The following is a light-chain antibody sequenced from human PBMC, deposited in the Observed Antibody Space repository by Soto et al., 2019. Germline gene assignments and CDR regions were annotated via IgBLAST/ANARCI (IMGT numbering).Light chain of an antibody. J-gene: IGKJ1*01. CDR3: QQSYSTPRT. V-gene: IGKV1-39*01. Sequence: DIRMTQSPSSLAASIGDRVTITCRASQRISNYLNWYQQKPGKAPRPLIYSASSLHGGVPSRFTGSGSGTDFALTISSLEPEDFATYYCQQSYSTPRTFGQGTKVDIK. CDR1: QRISNY. CDR2: SAS.